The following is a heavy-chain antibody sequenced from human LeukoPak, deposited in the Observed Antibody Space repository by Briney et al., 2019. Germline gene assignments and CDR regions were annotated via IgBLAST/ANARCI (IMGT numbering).Heavy chain of an antibody. CDR1: LYTFTDSS. CDR3: ARGESVSRITYP. CDR2: IHPISGAT. Sequence: ASEKVSYKASLYTFTDSSILWVRQPPGHGLEWLGWIHPISGATHYKQKFQGRVILTRDTYIGTAYMEVTRLTSDDTAVYYCARGESVSRITYPWGQGTQVTVSS. V-gene: IGHV1-2*02. D-gene: IGHD3-16*01. J-gene: IGHJ4*02.